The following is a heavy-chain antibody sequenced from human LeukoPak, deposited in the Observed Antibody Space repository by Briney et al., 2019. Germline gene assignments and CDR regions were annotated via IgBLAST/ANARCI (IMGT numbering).Heavy chain of an antibody. J-gene: IGHJ5*01. Sequence: GASVKVSCTPSGYTFTGYYLHWVRQAPGQGLEWMGCVNPNSGDTNYAQKFQGSVTMTRDTSISTVYMELSRLRSDDTAVYYCARASGSYWWFDSWGQGTLVTVSS. D-gene: IGHD1-26*01. CDR3: ARASGSYWWFDS. CDR2: VNPNSGDT. CDR1: GYTFTGYY. V-gene: IGHV1-2*02.